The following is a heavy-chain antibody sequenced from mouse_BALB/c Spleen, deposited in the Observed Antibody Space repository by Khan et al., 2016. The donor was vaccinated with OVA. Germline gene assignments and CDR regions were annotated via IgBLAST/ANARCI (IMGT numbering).Heavy chain of an antibody. CDR3: SRSGYGSFAY. J-gene: IGHJ3*01. Sequence: QVQLKESGAELVKPGVSVRLSCKASGYTFTSYYLYWVKQRPGQGLEWIGDINPSSGGTNFNEKFKSKATLTVDKSSSTAYIQLNSLTSEDSAVYYCSRSGYGSFAYWGQGTLVTVSA. CDR2: INPSSGGT. V-gene: IGHV1S81*02. CDR1: GYTFTSYY. D-gene: IGHD2-2*01.